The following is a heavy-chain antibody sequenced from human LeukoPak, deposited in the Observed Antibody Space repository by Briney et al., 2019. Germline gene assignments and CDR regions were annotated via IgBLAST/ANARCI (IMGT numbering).Heavy chain of an antibody. D-gene: IGHD6-13*01. Sequence: SETLSLTCAVSNYSLTKGYYWGWNRQSPGKGLVWIGNIYHSGAVYYNPSLQSRITISVDTSKNQFSLKLTSVTAADTAVYYCARHFGAAAGTPYYFDYWGQRTLVTVSS. J-gene: IGHJ4*02. CDR2: IYHSGAV. CDR3: ARHFGAAAGTPYYFDY. CDR1: NYSLTKGYY. V-gene: IGHV4-38-2*01.